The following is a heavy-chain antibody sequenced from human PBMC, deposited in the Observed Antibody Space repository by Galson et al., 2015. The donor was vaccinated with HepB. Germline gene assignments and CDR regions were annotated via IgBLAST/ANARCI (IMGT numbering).Heavy chain of an antibody. CDR2: IYSSSSST. Sequence: RLSCAASGFSVYSNYMNWVRQAPGKGLEWVSLIYSSSSSTNYADFVRGRFTISRDTSKNTVYLQMSRLRADDTAMYYCAQLGTGYWGRGTLVTVSS. CDR3: AQLGTGY. J-gene: IGHJ4*02. CDR1: GFSVYSNY. V-gene: IGHV3-53*01. D-gene: IGHD7-27*01.